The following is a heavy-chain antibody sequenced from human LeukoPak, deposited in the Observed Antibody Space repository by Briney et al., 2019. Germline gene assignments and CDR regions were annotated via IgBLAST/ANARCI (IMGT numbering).Heavy chain of an antibody. CDR1: GYTFTSYD. D-gene: IGHD2-15*01. Sequence: ASVKVSCKASGYTFTSYDINWVRQATGQGLEWMGWMNPNSGNTGYAQKFQGRVTITRNTSISTAYMELSSLRSEDTAVYYCARGRCSGGSCHDEYFQHWGQGTLVTVSS. V-gene: IGHV1-8*03. J-gene: IGHJ1*01. CDR2: MNPNSGNT. CDR3: ARGRCSGGSCHDEYFQH.